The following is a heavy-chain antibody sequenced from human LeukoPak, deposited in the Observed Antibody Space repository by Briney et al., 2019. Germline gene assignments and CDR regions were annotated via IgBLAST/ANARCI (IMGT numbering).Heavy chain of an antibody. D-gene: IGHD6-19*01. CDR3: ARVVVDNSGWYHFDY. CDR1: GYTFTDYY. J-gene: IGHJ4*02. V-gene: IGHV1-46*01. Sequence: ASVKVSCKASGYTFTDYYMHWVRQAPGQGLEWMGIVKPSDGSTNYAQKFQGRVTMTRDTSTSIVYMELSSLRSEDTAVYYCARVVVDNSGWYHFDYWGQGTLVTVSS. CDR2: VKPSDGST.